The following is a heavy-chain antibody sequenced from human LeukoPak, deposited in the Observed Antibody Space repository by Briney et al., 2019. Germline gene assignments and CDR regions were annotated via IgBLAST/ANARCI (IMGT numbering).Heavy chain of an antibody. J-gene: IGHJ5*02. CDR1: GGTFIHCA. CDR3: ARSLRITGTAWSWFDP. V-gene: IGHV1-69*04. D-gene: IGHD1-20*01. Sequence: SVTVSCRASGGTFIHCAISWVRQAAGQGGEGMGRIVPILGIANYAQKFQGRVTITADKSTSTAYMELSRLRSEDTAVYYCARSLRITGTAWSWFDPWGQGTLVTVSS. CDR2: IVPILGIA.